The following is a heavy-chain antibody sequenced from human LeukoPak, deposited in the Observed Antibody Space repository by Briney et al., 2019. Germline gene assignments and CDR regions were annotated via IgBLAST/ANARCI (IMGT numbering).Heavy chain of an antibody. D-gene: IGHD6-19*01. Sequence: GGSLRLSCAASGFTFSNYATIWVRQAPGKGPHWVSVISAGGVSLFSGSGSAAYYADSVGGRFTISRDNSKNTLYLQMNSLRAEDTAVYYCARVGIAVADGFDYWGQGTLVTVSS. CDR2: ISAGGVSLFSGSGSAA. J-gene: IGHJ4*02. V-gene: IGHV3-23*01. CDR3: ARVGIAVADGFDY. CDR1: GFTFSNYA.